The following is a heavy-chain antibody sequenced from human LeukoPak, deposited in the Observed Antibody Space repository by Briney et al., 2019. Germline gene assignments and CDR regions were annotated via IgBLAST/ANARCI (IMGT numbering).Heavy chain of an antibody. J-gene: IGHJ4*02. CDR3: AKDVGKWESLHFFDY. V-gene: IGHV3-23*01. CDR2: ISGSGAST. Sequence: GGSLRLSCAASGFTFSSYAMHWVRQAPGKGLEWISGISGSGASTYYADSVKGRFTISRDDSRNTLYLQVNSLRGDDTAVYYCAKDVGKWESLHFFDYWGQGTLVTVSS. CDR1: GFTFSSYA. D-gene: IGHD1-26*01.